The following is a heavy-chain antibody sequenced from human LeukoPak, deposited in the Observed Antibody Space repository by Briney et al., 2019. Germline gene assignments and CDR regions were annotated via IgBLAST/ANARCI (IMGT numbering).Heavy chain of an antibody. CDR3: ARLAYCSSTSCYIGAFDI. CDR2: IYYSGST. J-gene: IGHJ3*02. D-gene: IGHD2-2*02. V-gene: IGHV4-59*01. CDR1: AGSISSYY. Sequence: SETLSLTCTVFAGSISSYYWSWIRPPPGKGLWWIGDIYYSGSTTYNPSLKSRVTISVDTSKSQCSLKLSSVTAADTAVYYCARLAYCSSTSCYIGAFDIWGQGTMVTVSS.